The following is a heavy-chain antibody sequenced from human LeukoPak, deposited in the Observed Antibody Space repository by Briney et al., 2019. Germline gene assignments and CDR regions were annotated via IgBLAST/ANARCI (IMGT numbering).Heavy chain of an antibody. CDR1: GYTLTELS. D-gene: IGHD2-21*02. CDR2: FDPEDGET. J-gene: IGHJ1*01. CDR3: ATRLACCRGASYSAEYFTD. V-gene: IGHV1-24*01. Sequence: ASVKVSCKVSGYTLTELSMHWVRQAPGKGLEWMGGFDPEDGETIYAQKFQGRVTMTEDTSTDTAYMELSSLRSEDTAVYYCATRLACCRGASYSAEYFTDSGHATLGT.